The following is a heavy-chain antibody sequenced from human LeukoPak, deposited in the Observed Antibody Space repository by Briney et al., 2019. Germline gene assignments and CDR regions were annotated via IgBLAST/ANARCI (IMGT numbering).Heavy chain of an antibody. D-gene: IGHD6-6*01. CDR2: MNPNSGNT. V-gene: IGHV1-8*01. Sequence: GASVKVSCKASGYTFTSYDINWVRQATGQGLEWMGWMNPNSGNTGYAQKFQGRVTMTRNTSTSTAYMELSSLRSEDTAVYYCARGPSIPNWFDPWGQGTLVTVSS. CDR1: GYTFTSYD. CDR3: ARGPSIPNWFDP. J-gene: IGHJ5*02.